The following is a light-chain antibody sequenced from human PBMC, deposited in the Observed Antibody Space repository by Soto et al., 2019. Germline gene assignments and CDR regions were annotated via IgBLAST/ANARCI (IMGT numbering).Light chain of an antibody. J-gene: IGKJ4*01. CDR3: LQDYNYPLT. CDR2: AAS. Sequence: AIQMTQSPSSLSASVGDRVTITCRASQGIRNDLGWYQQKPGKAPKLLIYAASSLQSGGPSRFSGCGSGTDFTLTISSLQPEDFATYYCLQDYNYPLTFGGGTKVEIK. V-gene: IGKV1-6*01. CDR1: QGIRND.